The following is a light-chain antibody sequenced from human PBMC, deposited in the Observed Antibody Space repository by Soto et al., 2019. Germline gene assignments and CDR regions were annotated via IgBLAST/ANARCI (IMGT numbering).Light chain of an antibody. J-gene: IGKJ1*01. CDR2: GAS. CDR3: QQFGRSSWT. Sequence: EIVLTQSPGTLSLSPGESATLSCRASQSVSGSDLAWYQQKPGQAPRLLIYGASSSATGIPDRFSGSGSGTDFTLTISRLEPEDFAVYYCQQFGRSSWTFGQGTNVEIK. V-gene: IGKV3-20*01. CDR1: QSVSGSD.